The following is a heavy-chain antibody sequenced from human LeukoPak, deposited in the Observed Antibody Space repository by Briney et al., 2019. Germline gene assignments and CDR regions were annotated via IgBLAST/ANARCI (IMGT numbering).Heavy chain of an antibody. J-gene: IGHJ4*02. D-gene: IGHD1-26*01. CDR1: GSTFSSYA. CDR2: ISGSGGST. Sequence: GGSLRLSCAASGSTFSSYAMSWVRQAPGKGLEWVSGISGSGGSTFYADSVKGRFTISRDNSKNTLYLQVNSLRAEDTAIYYCAKVIVGFNYYFDYWGQGTLVTVSS. V-gene: IGHV3-23*01. CDR3: AKVIVGFNYYFDY.